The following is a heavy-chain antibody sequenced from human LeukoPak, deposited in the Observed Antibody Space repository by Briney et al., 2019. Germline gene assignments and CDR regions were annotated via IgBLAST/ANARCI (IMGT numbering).Heavy chain of an antibody. D-gene: IGHD3-22*01. J-gene: IGHJ3*02. V-gene: IGHV1-18*01. CDR1: GYNFTSYG. CDR3: ARDVITMIVVGDDAFDI. Sequence: ASVKVSCKASGYNFTSYGISWVRQAPGQGLEWMGWISAYNGNTNYAQKLQGRVTMTTDTSTSTAYMELRSLRSDDTAVYYCARDVITMIVVGDDAFDIWGQGTMVTVSS. CDR2: ISAYNGNT.